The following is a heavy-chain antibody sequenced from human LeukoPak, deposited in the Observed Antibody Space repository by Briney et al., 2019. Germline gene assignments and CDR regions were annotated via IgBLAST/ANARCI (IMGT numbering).Heavy chain of an antibody. D-gene: IGHD3-9*01. J-gene: IGHJ5*02. CDR2: FTNHHTT. CDR1: GFTFSIYA. CDR3: AKEGYDILTGYRTNWFDP. Sequence: PGGSLRLSCAASGFTFSIYAMTWVRQAPGKGLEWPSTFTNHHTTYYTESVKGRFTISRDNSKNTLYLQMDSVRPEDTAVYYCAKEGYDILTGYRTNWFDPWGQGTLVTVSS. V-gene: IGHV3-23*01.